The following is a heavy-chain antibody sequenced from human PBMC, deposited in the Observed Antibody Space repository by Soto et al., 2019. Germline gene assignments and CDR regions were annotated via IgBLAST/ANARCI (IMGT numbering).Heavy chain of an antibody. CDR1: GFTFDDYA. V-gene: IGHV3-9*01. J-gene: IGHJ3*02. CDR2: MSFESGSV. CDR3: VRDLEANQLLYDAYDI. Sequence: EVQLVESGGGLVLPGKSLRLSCSASGFTFDDYALHWVRQVPGKGLQWVSGMSFESGSVGYADSVRGRFTISRDSAKNSLYLQMNSLRTEDTAIYYCVRDLEANQLLYDAYDIWGQGTMVIVSS. D-gene: IGHD2-2*01.